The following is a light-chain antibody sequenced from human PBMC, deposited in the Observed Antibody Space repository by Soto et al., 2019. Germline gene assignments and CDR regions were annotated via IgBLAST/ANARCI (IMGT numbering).Light chain of an antibody. CDR3: HQYDKAPQT. J-gene: IGKJ2*01. Sequence: EIVLMQYPGTLSLSPGERATLSCRASQYMTRTYIAWYQQKPGQAPSLLIYAASNRATGIPDKFSGSGSGADYSLTISRLEPEDSAVYYCHQYDKAPQTFGQGTKVEIK. V-gene: IGKV3-20*01. CDR1: QYMTRTY. CDR2: AAS.